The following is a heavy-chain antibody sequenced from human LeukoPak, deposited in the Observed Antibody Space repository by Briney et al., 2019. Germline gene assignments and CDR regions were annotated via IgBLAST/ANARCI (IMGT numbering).Heavy chain of an antibody. CDR1: GYTFTRYY. J-gene: IGHJ4*02. V-gene: IGHV1-18*04. D-gene: IGHD4-11*01. Sequence: ASVKVSCKASGYTFTRYYMHWVRQAPGQGLEWMGWISAYNGNTNYAQKLQGRVTMTTDTSTSTAYMELRSLRADDTAVYYCARDEWGFTVGDYWGQGTLVTVSS. CDR2: ISAYNGNT. CDR3: ARDEWGFTVGDY.